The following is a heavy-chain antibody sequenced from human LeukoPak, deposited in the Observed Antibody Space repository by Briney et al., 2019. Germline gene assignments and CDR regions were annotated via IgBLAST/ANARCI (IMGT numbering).Heavy chain of an antibody. CDR2: IWYDGSNK. V-gene: IGHV3-33*01. J-gene: IGHJ5*02. CDR1: GFTFSSYG. CDR3: ARDHVVVPDPSINDVEGFDP. Sequence: GRSLRLSCAASGFTFSSYGMHWVRQAPGKGPEWVAVIWYDGSNKYYADSVKGRFTISRDNSKNTLYLQMNSLRAEDTAVYYCARDHVVVPDPSINDVEGFDPWGQGTLVTVSS. D-gene: IGHD2-2*01.